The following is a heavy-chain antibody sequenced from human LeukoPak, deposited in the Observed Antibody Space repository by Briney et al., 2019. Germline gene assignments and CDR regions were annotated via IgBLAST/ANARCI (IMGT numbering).Heavy chain of an antibody. CDR2: IYHSGRN. CDR3: ARVEYYYDSSGSNWFDP. V-gene: IGHV4-38-2*02. D-gene: IGHD3-22*01. Sequence: SETLSLTCTVSGYSISSGYYWGWIRQPPGKGLECIGSIYHSGRNYYNTSLKSRVTISVDTSKNQFSLKLSSVTAADTAVYYCARVEYYYDSSGSNWFDPWGQGTLVTVSS. CDR1: GYSISSGYY. J-gene: IGHJ5*02.